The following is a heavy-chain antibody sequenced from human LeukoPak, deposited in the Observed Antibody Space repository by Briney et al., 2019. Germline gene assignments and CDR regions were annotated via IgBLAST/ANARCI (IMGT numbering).Heavy chain of an antibody. CDR1: GVTFSTYS. CDR2: ISSSGGYI. Sequence: RAGGSLRLSCAASGVTFSTYSMNWVRQVPGKGLEWVSFISSSGGYIYYADSVKGRFTISRDNAKNSLYLQMNSLKAEDTAVYYCASCGSGGYFYYYMDVWGKGTTVTISS. J-gene: IGHJ6*03. D-gene: IGHD3-10*01. V-gene: IGHV3-21*01. CDR3: ASCGSGGYFYYYMDV.